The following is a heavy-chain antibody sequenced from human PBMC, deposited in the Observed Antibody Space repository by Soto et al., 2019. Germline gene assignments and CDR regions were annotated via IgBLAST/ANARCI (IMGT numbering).Heavy chain of an antibody. CDR3: ARDIVFHDSSGYDTPGAFDI. Sequence: PGGSLRLSCAASGFTFSSYSMNSVRQAPGKGLELVSSISSSSSYIYYADSVKGRFTISRDNAKNSLYLQMNSLRAEDTAVYYCARDIVFHDSSGYDTPGAFDIWGQGTMVTVSS. J-gene: IGHJ3*02. CDR1: GFTFSSYS. D-gene: IGHD3-22*01. V-gene: IGHV3-21*01. CDR2: ISSSSSYI.